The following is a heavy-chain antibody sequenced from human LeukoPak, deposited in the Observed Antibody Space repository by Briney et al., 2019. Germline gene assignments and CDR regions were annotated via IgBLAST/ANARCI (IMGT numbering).Heavy chain of an antibody. CDR2: ISDSGAYT. Sequence: GGSLRLSCAASGFTFSSCAKSWVRQAPGKGLEWVSAISDSGAYTYYADSVKGRFTISRDNSKNTLYLQMNSLRAEDTAVYYCATLPNYSYGHPYYFDSWGQGTLVTVSS. CDR1: GFTFSSCA. CDR3: ATLPNYSYGHPYYFDS. D-gene: IGHD5-18*01. V-gene: IGHV3-23*01. J-gene: IGHJ4*02.